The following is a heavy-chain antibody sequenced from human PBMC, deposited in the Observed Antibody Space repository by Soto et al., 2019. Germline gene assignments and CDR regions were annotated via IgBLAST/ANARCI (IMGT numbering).Heavy chain of an antibody. CDR3: ARGPYTDDYSNLPVDY. Sequence: GGSLRLSCAASGFTFSSYGMHWVRQAPGKGLEWVAVIWYDGSNKYYADSVKGRFTISRDNSKNTLYLQMNSLRAEDTAVYYCARGPYTDDYSNLPVDYWGQGTLVTVSS. CDR2: IWYDGSNK. J-gene: IGHJ4*02. D-gene: IGHD4-4*01. CDR1: GFTFSSYG. V-gene: IGHV3-33*01.